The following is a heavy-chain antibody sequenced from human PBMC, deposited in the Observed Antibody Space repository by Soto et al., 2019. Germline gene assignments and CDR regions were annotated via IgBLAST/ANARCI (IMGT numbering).Heavy chain of an antibody. D-gene: IGHD6-13*01. J-gene: IGHJ4*02. CDR3: AKDLLPGIAAASALDY. CDR1: GFTFSSYA. CDR2: ISGSGGST. V-gene: IGHV3-23*01. Sequence: GSLRLSCAASGFTFSSYAMSWVRQAPGKGLEWVSAISGSGGSTYYADSVKGRFTISRDNSKNTLYLQMNSLRAEDTAVYYCAKDLLPGIAAASALDYWGQGTLVTV.